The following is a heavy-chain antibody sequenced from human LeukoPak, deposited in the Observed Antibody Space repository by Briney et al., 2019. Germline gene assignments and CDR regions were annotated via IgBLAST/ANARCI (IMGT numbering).Heavy chain of an antibody. D-gene: IGHD3-16*01. V-gene: IGHV3-48*01. J-gene: IGHJ3*02. CDR1: GFPFSTYS. CDR2: ISSSTSPI. CDR3: YGIRLGDGFDI. Sequence: GGSLRLSCAASGFPFSTYSMNWVRQAPGKALEWLSYISSSTSPIYYADSVKGRFTVSRDNVKNSLFLQMNSLGAEDTAVYYCYGIRLGDGFDIWGQRTMVIVSS.